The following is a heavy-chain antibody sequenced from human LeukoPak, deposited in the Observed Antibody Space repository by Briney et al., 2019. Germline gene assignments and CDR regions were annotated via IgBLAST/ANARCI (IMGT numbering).Heavy chain of an antibody. J-gene: IGHJ4*02. V-gene: IGHV3-53*01. CDR2: ISTGGST. CDR1: GLTVSRHY. D-gene: IGHD3-22*01. Sequence: GGSLRLSCVASGLTVSRHYMTWVRQAPGKGLEWLSVISTGGSTSYADSVKGRFTISRDNSKNILYLQMNSLRAEDTAVYYCARDDYYDSSGLDYWGQGILVTVSS. CDR3: ARDDYYDSSGLDY.